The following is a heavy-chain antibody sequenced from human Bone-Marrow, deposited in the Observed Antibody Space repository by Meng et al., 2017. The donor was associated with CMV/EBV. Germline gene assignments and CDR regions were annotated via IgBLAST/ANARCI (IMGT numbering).Heavy chain of an antibody. J-gene: IGHJ5*02. V-gene: IGHV4-39*07. D-gene: IGHD2-2*01. CDR3: ARVILLIPTAIPSDNWFDP. CDR1: GGSISSSRYY. CDR2: IYYSRTT. Sequence: SETLSLTCTVSGGSISSSRYYWGWIRQPPEKGLEWIGSIYYSRTTYYNASLKSRVTSLVTISLDTSNNQFSLSLASVTAAHTGVYYWARVILLIPTAIPSDNWFDPWGQGTLVTVSS.